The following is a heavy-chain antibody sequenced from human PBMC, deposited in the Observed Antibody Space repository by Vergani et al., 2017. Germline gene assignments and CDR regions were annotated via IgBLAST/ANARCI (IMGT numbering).Heavy chain of an antibody. V-gene: IGHV3-23*01. Sequence: EVQLLESGGGLVQPGGSLRLSCAASGFTLSTYAMSWVRQAPGKGREWVSAIRGGGHSTYYADSVKGRFTISRDNTVDMLSLQMNSLRPDDTAVYYCVRGGRGDHGDFWSRLGPWGQGTRVIVSS. CDR2: IRGGGHST. CDR3: VRGGRGDHGDFWSRLGP. CDR1: GFTLSTYA. D-gene: IGHD3-3*01. J-gene: IGHJ5*02.